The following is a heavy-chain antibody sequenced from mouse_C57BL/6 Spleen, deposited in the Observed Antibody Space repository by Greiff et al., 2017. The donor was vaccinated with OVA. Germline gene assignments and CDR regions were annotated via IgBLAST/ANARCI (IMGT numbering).Heavy chain of an antibody. J-gene: IGHJ4*01. CDR3: ARGTTVVAHYYAMDY. Sequence: QVQLQQSGAELVRPGSSVKLSCKASGYTFTSYWMHWVKQRPIQGLEWIGNIDPSDSETHYNQKFKDKATLTVDKSSSTAYMQLSSLTSEDSAVYYCARGTTVVAHYYAMDYWGQGTSVTVSS. CDR2: IDPSDSET. V-gene: IGHV1-52*01. D-gene: IGHD1-1*01. CDR1: GYTFTSYW.